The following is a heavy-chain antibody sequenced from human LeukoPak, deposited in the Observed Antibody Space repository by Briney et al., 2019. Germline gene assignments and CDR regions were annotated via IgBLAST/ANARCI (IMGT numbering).Heavy chain of an antibody. V-gene: IGHV3-53*01. J-gene: IGHJ5*02. CDR2: IYSDGNT. CDR1: GFTVSSIY. Sequence: GGSLRLSCAVSGFTVSSIYMSWVRQAPGKGLEWVSFIYSDGNTYYGDSVKGRFTLSRDSSRNTLYLQMNSLTVDDTAVYYCAGDTHSSSWYDHWGQGTLVTVSS. CDR3: AGDTHSSSWYDH. D-gene: IGHD6-19*01.